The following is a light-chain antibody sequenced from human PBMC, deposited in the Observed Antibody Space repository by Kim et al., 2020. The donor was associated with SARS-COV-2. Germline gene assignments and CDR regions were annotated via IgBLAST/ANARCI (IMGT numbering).Light chain of an antibody. Sequence: QSVLTQPPSVSEAPVQRVTISCSGGNSNIGNNAVNWYQQFPGKAPKLLIYYDDLLPSGVSDRFSGSNSGTSASLAISGLQSEDEANYYCATWDDTLNGHVFGTGTKVTVL. J-gene: IGLJ1*01. CDR2: YDD. V-gene: IGLV1-36*01. CDR3: ATWDDTLNGHV. CDR1: NSNIGNNA.